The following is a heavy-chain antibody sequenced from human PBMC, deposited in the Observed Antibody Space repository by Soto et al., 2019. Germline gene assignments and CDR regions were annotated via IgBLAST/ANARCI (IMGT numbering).Heavy chain of an antibody. CDR2: INHSGNT. J-gene: IGHJ4*02. CDR3: ARGFHSSALFSRYTKFDN. V-gene: IGHV4-34*01. CDR1: GGSFSGYY. D-gene: IGHD6-6*01. Sequence: QVQLQQWGAGLLKPSETLSLTCAVYGGSFSGYYWTWIRQPPGKGLEWIGEINHSGNTNYNPSLKSRVTISLDMSKNQFCLKLRSVTAADTAVYYCARGFHSSALFSRYTKFDNWGQGTLVTVSS.